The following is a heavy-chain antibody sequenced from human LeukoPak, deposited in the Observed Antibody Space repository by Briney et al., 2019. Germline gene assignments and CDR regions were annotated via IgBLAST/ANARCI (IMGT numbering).Heavy chain of an antibody. V-gene: IGHV5-10-1*01. D-gene: IGHD2-15*01. Sequence: GESLKISCKVSGYSFPSYWITWVRQVPGKGLEWMGRIAPSDSYTNYNPSFEGHVTMSVEKSITTVYLQWSSLKASDTAMYYCARQEYCSGASCYTWFDPWGQGTLVTVSS. CDR2: IAPSDSYT. CDR3: ARQEYCSGASCYTWFDP. CDR1: GYSFPSYW. J-gene: IGHJ5*02.